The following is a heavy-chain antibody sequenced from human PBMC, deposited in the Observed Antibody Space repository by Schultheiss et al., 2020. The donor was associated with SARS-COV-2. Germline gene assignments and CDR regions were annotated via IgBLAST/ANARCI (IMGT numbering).Heavy chain of an antibody. J-gene: IGHJ6*02. D-gene: IGHD3-10*01. V-gene: IGHV3-30*18. CDR1: GFTFSSYS. Sequence: GGSLRLSCAASGFTFSSYSMNWVRQAPGKGLEWVAVISYDGSNKYYADSVKGRFTISRDNSKNTLYLQMNSLRAEDTAVYYCAKPPQSTMIRGGGMDVWGQGTTVTVSS. CDR3: AKPPQSTMIRGGGMDV. CDR2: ISYDGSNK.